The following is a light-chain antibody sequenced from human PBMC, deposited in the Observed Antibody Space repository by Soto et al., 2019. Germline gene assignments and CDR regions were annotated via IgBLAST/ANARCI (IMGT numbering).Light chain of an antibody. CDR3: SSYTSSRMI. Sequence: QSALTQPASVSGSPGQSMTISCTGTSSDVGGYNYVSWYQQHPGKAPKLIIYDVSNRPSGVSNRFSGSKSGNTASLTISGLQAEDEADYYCSSYTSSRMIFGGGTKLTVL. CDR2: DVS. CDR1: SSDVGGYNY. V-gene: IGLV2-14*01. J-gene: IGLJ2*01.